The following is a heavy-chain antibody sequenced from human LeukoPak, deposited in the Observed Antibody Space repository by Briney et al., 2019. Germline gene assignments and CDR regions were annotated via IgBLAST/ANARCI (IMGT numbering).Heavy chain of an antibody. CDR2: ISVNGDTT. V-gene: IGHV3-64D*06. CDR1: GFTFSSYA. D-gene: IGHD3-22*01. J-gene: IGHJ4*02. Sequence: PGGSLRLSCSASGFTFSSYAVHWVRQAPGKGLEYVSTISVNGDTTYYADSVKGRFTISRDNSKNTLYLQMSSLRSEDTAVYYCVRSSGPKYDYWGQGTLVTVSS. CDR3: VRSSGPKYDY.